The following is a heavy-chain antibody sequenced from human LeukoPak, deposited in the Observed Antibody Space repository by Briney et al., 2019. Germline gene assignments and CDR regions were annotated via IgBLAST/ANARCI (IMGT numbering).Heavy chain of an antibody. J-gene: IGHJ5*02. CDR2: INPNSGGT. CDR3: ARELDGSYSTNWFDP. Sequence: ASVKVSCKASGYTFTGYYMHWVRQAPGQGLEWMGWINPNSGGTNYAQKFQGWVTMTTDTSTSTAYMELRSLRSDDTAVYYCARELDGSYSTNWFDPWGQGTLVTVSS. V-gene: IGHV1-2*04. D-gene: IGHD1-26*01. CDR1: GYTFTGYY.